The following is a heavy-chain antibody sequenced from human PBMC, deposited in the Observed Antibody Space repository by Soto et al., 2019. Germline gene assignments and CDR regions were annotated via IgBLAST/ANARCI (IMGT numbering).Heavy chain of an antibody. CDR3: TRSRGWYTFDY. V-gene: IGHV3-23*01. CDR1: GFTISNYA. J-gene: IGHJ4*02. D-gene: IGHD6-19*01. Sequence: GSLRLSCAASGFTISNYAMGWVLQAPWKGLEWVSSLSGSGDNTYYADSVKGRVTISRDNSRDNSKNTLYLQMNSLRAEDTAVYYCTRSRGWYTFDYWGQGTLVTVSS. CDR2: LSGSGDNT.